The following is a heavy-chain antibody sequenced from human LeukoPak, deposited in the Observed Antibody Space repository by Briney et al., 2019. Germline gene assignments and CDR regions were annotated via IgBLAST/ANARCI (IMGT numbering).Heavy chain of an antibody. CDR3: ARDDLYYDSSGYYRAHDY. D-gene: IGHD3-22*01. J-gene: IGHJ4*02. CDR2: IIPIFGTA. V-gene: IGHV1-69*13. CDR1: GGTFSSYA. Sequence: ASVKVSCKASGGTFSSYAISWVRQAPGQGLEWMGGIIPIFGTANYAQKFQGRVTITADESTSTAYMELSSLRSEDTAVYYCARDDLYYDSSGYYRAHDYWGQGTLVTVSS.